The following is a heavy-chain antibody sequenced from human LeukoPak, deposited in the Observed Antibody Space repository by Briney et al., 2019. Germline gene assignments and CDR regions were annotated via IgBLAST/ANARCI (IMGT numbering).Heavy chain of an antibody. CDR2: IYYSGST. V-gene: IGHV4-39*02. D-gene: IGHD3-3*01. CDR1: GGSISSSSYY. J-gene: IGHJ4*02. CDR3: ARDFWSGYFDY. Sequence: KPSETLSLTCTVSGGSISSSSYYWGGIRQPPGKGLEWIGSIYYSGSTYYNPSLKSRVTISIDTSKNQFSLKLSSVTAADTAVYYCARDFWSGYFDYWGQGTLVTVSS.